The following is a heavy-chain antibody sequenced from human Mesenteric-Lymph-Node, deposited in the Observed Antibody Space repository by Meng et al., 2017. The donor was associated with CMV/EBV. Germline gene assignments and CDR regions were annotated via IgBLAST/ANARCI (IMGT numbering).Heavy chain of an antibody. CDR2: INTNTGNP. D-gene: IGHD5-12*01. CDR1: GYTFTSYA. Sequence: CGYTFTSYAMNWVRQAPGQGLEWMGWINTNTGNPTYAQGFTGRFVFSLDTSVSTAYLQISSLKAEDSAVYYCARVYSGYDRNWFDPWGQGTLVTVSS. CDR3: ARVYSGYDRNWFDP. J-gene: IGHJ5*02. V-gene: IGHV7-4-1*02.